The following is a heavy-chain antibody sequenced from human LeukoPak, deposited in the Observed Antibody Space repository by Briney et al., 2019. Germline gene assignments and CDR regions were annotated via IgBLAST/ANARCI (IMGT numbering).Heavy chain of an antibody. V-gene: IGHV1-2*02. CDR1: GYTFTGYY. J-gene: IGHJ4*02. D-gene: IGHD6-19*01. Sequence: GASVKVSCKASGYTFTGYYMHWVRQAPGQGLEWMGWINPNSGGTNYAQKFQGRVTMTRDTSISTAYMELSRLRSDDTAVYYCARGVSSGWYLLGYWGQGTLVTVSS. CDR2: INPNSGGT. CDR3: ARGVSSGWYLLGY.